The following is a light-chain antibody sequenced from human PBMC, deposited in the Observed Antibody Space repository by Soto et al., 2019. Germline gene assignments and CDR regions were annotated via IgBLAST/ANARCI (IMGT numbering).Light chain of an antibody. V-gene: IGLV1-40*01. J-gene: IGLJ1*01. CDR1: SRDVGAGNS. CDR2: GNS. Sequence: QSALTQPVSVSGSPGLSIAISCTGTSRDVGAGNSVSWYQQLPGTAPKLLIYGNSNRPSGVPDRFSGSKSGTSASLAITGLQAEDEADYYCQSYDSSLSARYVFGTGTKVTVL. CDR3: QSYDSSLSARYV.